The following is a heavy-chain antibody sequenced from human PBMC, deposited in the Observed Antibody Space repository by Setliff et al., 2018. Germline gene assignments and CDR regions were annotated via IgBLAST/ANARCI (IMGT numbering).Heavy chain of an antibody. CDR3: ARDAQYYDSSGYPLDY. Sequence: GGSLRLSCAVSGFTFSGSAVHWVRQASGKGLEWVGRIRNKANSYTAEYAASVKGRFTISRDDSKNSLYLQMNSLKTEDTAVYYCARDAQYYDSSGYPLDYWGQGTLVTVSS. CDR1: GFTFSGSA. J-gene: IGHJ4*02. V-gene: IGHV3-72*01. CDR2: IRNKANSYTA. D-gene: IGHD3-22*01.